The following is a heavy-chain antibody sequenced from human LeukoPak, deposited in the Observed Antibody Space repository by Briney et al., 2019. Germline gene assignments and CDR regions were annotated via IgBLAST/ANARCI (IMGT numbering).Heavy chain of an antibody. V-gene: IGHV3-7*03. CDR1: GFTFSNYW. CDR3: ARDSSSSWYNWFDP. D-gene: IGHD6-13*01. J-gene: IGHJ5*02. CDR2: INRDGSER. Sequence: AGGSLRLSCAASGFTFSNYWMTWVRQAPGKGLEWVANINRDGSERYYVDSVKGRFTISRDDAKSSLYLQMNSLRAEDTAVYYCARDSSSSWYNWFDPWGQGTLVTVSS.